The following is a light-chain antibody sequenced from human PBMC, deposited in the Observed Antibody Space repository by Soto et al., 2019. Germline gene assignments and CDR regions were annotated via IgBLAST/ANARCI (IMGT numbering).Light chain of an antibody. CDR2: GAY. CDR1: QSVSSTY. CDR3: QHYGSSPPIT. V-gene: IGKV3-20*01. Sequence: EIVLTQSPGTLSLSPGERATLSCRASQSVSSTYLAWYQLKPGQAPRLLISGAYIRATGIPDRFSGSGSGTDFALTISRLEPEVFAVYYCQHYGSSPPITFGQGTRLDIK. J-gene: IGKJ5*01.